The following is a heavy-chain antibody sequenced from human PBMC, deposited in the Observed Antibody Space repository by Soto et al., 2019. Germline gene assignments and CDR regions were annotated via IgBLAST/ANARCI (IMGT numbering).Heavy chain of an antibody. Sequence: SEILSLTCTVSGGSISSGGYYWSWIRQHPGKGLEWIGYIYYSGSTYYNPPLKSRVTISVDTSKNQFSLKLSSVTAADTAVYYCARDRHYYDSSGPIDYWGQGTLVTVSS. CDR1: GGSISSGGYY. CDR3: ARDRHYYDSSGPIDY. J-gene: IGHJ4*02. CDR2: IYYSGST. V-gene: IGHV4-31*03. D-gene: IGHD3-22*01.